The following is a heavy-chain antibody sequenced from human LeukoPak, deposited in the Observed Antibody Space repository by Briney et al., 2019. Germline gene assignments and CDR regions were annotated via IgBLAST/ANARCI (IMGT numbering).Heavy chain of an antibody. CDR1: GASISSYY. Sequence: SETLSLTCTVSGASISSYYSSWIRQTPRNGLEWIGSIYAGDSINFNPSLKSRVTISIDTSRSHFSLSLRSVTAADTALYFCARASDIAVTGFDYWGQGLLVTVSS. J-gene: IGHJ4*02. D-gene: IGHD6-19*01. V-gene: IGHV4-59*01. CDR2: IYAGDSI. CDR3: ARASDIAVTGFDY.